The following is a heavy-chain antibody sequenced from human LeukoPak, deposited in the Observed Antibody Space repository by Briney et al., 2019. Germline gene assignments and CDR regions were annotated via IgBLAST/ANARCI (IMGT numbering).Heavy chain of an antibody. Sequence: SETLSLTCAVYGGSFSGYYWSWIRQPPGKGLEWIGEINHSGSTNYNPSLKSRVTISVDTSKNQFSLKLSSVTAADTAVYYCARTVLGMSRAFDYWGQGTLVTVSS. CDR2: INHSGST. D-gene: IGHD4-17*01. V-gene: IGHV4-34*01. J-gene: IGHJ4*02. CDR1: GGSFSGYY. CDR3: ARTVLGMSRAFDY.